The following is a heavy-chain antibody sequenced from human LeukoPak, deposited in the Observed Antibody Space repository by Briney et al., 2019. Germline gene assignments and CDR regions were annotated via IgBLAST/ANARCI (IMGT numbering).Heavy chain of an antibody. V-gene: IGHV3-15*01. CDR2: IKSKTDGGTT. J-gene: IGHJ6*03. Sequence: GGSLRLSCAASGFTFSNAWMSWVRQAPGKGLEWVGRIKSKTDGGTTDYAAPVKGRFTISRDDSKNTLYLQMNSLKTEDTAVYYCTTRRYYYDSSGSTYYMDVWGKGTTVTVSS. D-gene: IGHD3-22*01. CDR3: TTRRYYYDSSGSTYYMDV. CDR1: GFTFSNAW.